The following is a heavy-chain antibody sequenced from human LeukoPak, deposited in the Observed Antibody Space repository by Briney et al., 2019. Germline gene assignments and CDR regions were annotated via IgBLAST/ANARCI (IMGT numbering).Heavy chain of an antibody. Sequence: GGSLRLSCAASGFTFSSYTMNWVRQAPGKGLEWVSSISSSSSYIYYADSVKGRFTISRDNAKNSLYLQMNSLRAADTAVYYCASESYDSSGYYYVWGQGALVTVSS. J-gene: IGHJ4*02. V-gene: IGHV3-21*01. CDR1: GFTFSSYT. D-gene: IGHD3-22*01. CDR3: ASESYDSSGYYYV. CDR2: ISSSSSYI.